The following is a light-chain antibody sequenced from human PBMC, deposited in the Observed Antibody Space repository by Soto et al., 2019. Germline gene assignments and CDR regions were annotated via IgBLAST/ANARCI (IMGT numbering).Light chain of an antibody. CDR2: DIT. V-gene: IGLV2-14*01. Sequence: QSALTQPASVSGSPGQSITISCTGTSSDVGGYNYVSWYQQQPGKATKFMIYDITNRPSGVSNRFSGSKSGNTASLTISVLQAEDEADYYCCSYTTSNTRQIVFGTGTKVTVL. J-gene: IGLJ1*01. CDR3: CSYTTSNTRQIV. CDR1: SSDVGGYNY.